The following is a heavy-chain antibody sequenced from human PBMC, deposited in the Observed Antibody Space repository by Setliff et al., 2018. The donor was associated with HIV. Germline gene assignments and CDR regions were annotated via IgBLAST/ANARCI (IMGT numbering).Heavy chain of an antibody. CDR3: ARFRRSGYNYVEGTALAY. CDR2: ISSSGNTM. D-gene: IGHD3-22*01. J-gene: IGHJ4*02. V-gene: IGHV3-11*01. Sequence: PGGSLRLSCAASGFTFSDYYMAWIRQAPGKGLEWISYISSSGNTMYYADSVKGRFTISRDNAKNSLYLQVNSLRAEDTAVYYCARFRRSGYNYVEGTALAYWGQGTLVTVS. CDR1: GFTFSDYY.